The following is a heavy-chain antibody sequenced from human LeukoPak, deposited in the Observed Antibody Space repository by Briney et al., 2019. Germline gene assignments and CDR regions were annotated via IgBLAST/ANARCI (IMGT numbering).Heavy chain of an antibody. CDR1: GFTFTSYS. D-gene: IGHD3-10*01. CDR2: ISSSTNYI. J-gene: IGHJ4*02. V-gene: IGHV3-21*01. CDR3: AREIHGSGTYYPFDN. Sequence: GGSLRLSCAASGFTFTSYSMNWVRQAPGKGLEWVSSISSSTNYIYYADSVKGRFTISRDNAKKSLYLQMNSLRAEDTAVYYCAREIHGSGTYYPFDNWGQGTLDTVSS.